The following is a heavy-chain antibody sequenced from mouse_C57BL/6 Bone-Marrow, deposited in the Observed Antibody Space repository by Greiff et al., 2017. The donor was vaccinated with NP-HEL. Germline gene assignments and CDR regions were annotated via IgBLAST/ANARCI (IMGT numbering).Heavy chain of an antibody. D-gene: IGHD3-2*01. J-gene: IGHJ4*01. CDR3: ARSQTAAYYAMDY. CDR2: IYPGSGST. V-gene: IGHV1-55*01. CDR1: GYTFTSYW. Sequence: QVQLQQPGAELVKPGASVKMSCKASGYTFTSYWITWVKQRPGQGLEWIGDIYPGSGSTNYNEKFKSKATLTVDTSSSTAYMQLSSLTSEDSAVYYCARSQTAAYYAMDYWGQGTSVTVSS.